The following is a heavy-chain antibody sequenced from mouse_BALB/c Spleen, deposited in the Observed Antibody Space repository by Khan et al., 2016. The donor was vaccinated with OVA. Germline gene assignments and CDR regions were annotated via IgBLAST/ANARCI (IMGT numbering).Heavy chain of an antibody. Sequence: QVQLKQSGPELVRPGVSVKFSCKGSGYTFTDSAIYWVKQSHAKSLEWVGLISTYSGNTNYNQKFKVKATMTVDTSSSTAYMELARLTSEDSAIXNSARPAYDSYYDYWGQGTTLTVSS. CDR1: GYTFTDSA. CDR2: ISTYSGNT. V-gene: IGHV1S137*01. J-gene: IGHJ2*01. CDR3: ARPAYDSYYDY. D-gene: IGHD2-3*01.